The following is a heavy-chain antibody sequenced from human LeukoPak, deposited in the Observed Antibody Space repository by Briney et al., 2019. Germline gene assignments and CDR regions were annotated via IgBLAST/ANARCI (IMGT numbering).Heavy chain of an antibody. Sequence: GGSLRLSCAASGFTFSGSSMHWVRQASGKGLEWVGRIKSKANNYATAYGASLKGRFTISRDDSSHTAYLQMNSLRAEDTAVYYCARVAGGTTFDYWGQGALVTVSS. J-gene: IGHJ4*02. V-gene: IGHV3-73*01. CDR2: IKSKANNYAT. CDR3: ARVAGGTTFDY. D-gene: IGHD6-13*01. CDR1: GFTFSGSS.